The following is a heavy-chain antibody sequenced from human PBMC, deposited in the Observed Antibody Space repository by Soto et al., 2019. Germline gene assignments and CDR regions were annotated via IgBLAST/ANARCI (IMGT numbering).Heavy chain of an antibody. D-gene: IGHD6-13*01. CDR2: IKSKAHGGTT. Sequence: EVQLVESGGGFVKPGGSLRLSCAVSGLTLTDAWMNWVRQAPGKGLEWVGRIKSKAHGGTTDYGPPVKGRFTISRDDSRNMLYLQMNGLKTEDTAVYYCTTGITAEKYWGQGTLVTFSS. V-gene: IGHV3-15*07. J-gene: IGHJ4*02. CDR3: TTGITAEKY. CDR1: GLTLTDAW.